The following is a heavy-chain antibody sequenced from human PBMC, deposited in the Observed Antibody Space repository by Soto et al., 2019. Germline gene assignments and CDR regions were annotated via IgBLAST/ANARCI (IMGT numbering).Heavy chain of an antibody. CDR2: ISGSGGST. J-gene: IGHJ2*01. Sequence: GLEWVSAISGSGGSTYYADSVKGRFTISRDNSKNTLSLQMNSLRAEDTAVYYCAKPTRDFFFQAEDGIRDFRSVSAFLLKRSSDL. V-gene: IGHV3-23*01. CDR3: AKPTRDFFFQAEDGIRDFRSVSAFLLKRSSDL. D-gene: IGHD3-9*01.